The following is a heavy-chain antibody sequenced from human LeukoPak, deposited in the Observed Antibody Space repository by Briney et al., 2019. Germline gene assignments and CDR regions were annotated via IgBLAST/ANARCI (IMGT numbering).Heavy chain of an antibody. CDR3: AKDRSTYYYDSSGFYPDAFDI. D-gene: IGHD3-22*01. J-gene: IGHJ3*02. CDR1: GFTFSSYG. CDR2: ISYDGSNK. V-gene: IGHV3-30*18. Sequence: GGSLRLSCATSGFTFSSYGIHWVRQAPGKGLEWVAVISYDGSNKYYADSVKGRFTISRDNSKNTLYLQMNSLRVEDTAVYYCAKDRSTYYYDSSGFYPDAFDIWGQGTTVTVSS.